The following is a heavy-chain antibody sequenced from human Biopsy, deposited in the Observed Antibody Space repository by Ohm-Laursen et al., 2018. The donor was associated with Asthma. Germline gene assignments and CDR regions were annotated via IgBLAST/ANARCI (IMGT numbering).Heavy chain of an antibody. J-gene: IGHJ3*02. D-gene: IGHD3-22*01. V-gene: IGHV4-31*11. CDR2: ISYTGST. CDR3: ARERMFFYDSSGYGAFDI. CDR1: GGSINSGGYS. Sequence: SDTLSLTCAVSGGSINSGGYSWTWIRQLPGKGLEWIGYISYTGSTYYNPSLKSRISMTVDTSKIQFSLKLSSVTAADTAIYYSARERMFFYDSSGYGAFDIWGQGTLVTVSS.